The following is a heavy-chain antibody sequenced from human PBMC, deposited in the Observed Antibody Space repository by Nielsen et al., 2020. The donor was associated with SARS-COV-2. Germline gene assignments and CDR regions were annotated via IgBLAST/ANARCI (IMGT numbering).Heavy chain of an antibody. CDR1: GGTFSSYA. CDR3: AREHFVGGLGIVVVISTILDY. Sequence: SVKVSCKASGGTFSSYAISWVRQAPGQGLEWMGGIIPIFGTANYAQKFQGRVTITADESTSTAYMELSSLRSEDPAGYYCAREHFVGGLGIVVVISTILDYWGQGTRVTVSS. V-gene: IGHV1-69*13. D-gene: IGHD3-22*01. J-gene: IGHJ4*02. CDR2: IIPIFGTA.